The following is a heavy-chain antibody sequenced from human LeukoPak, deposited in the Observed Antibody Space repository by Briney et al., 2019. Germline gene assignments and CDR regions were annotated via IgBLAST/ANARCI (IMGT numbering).Heavy chain of an antibody. D-gene: IGHD5-18*01. Sequence: SETLSLTCTVSGGSISSSSYYWGWIRQPPGKGLEWIGEINHSGSTNYNPSLKSRVTISVDTSKNQFSLRLSSVTAADTAVYYCARARIQLWLSVGYYYYMDVWGKGTTVTVSS. CDR1: GGSISSSSYY. CDR2: INHSGST. V-gene: IGHV4-39*07. CDR3: ARARIQLWLSVGYYYYMDV. J-gene: IGHJ6*03.